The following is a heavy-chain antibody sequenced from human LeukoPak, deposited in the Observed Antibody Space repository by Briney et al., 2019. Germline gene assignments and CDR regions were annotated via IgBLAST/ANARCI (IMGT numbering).Heavy chain of an antibody. Sequence: ASVKVSCKGSGYTFTYGVGWALQAPGQGLEWMGWINPTNGNTNYAQKLQGRVTMTTDTSTSTAYMELRSLRSDDTAVYYCARDGYFAYWGQGTLVTVSS. CDR2: INPTNGNT. J-gene: IGHJ4*02. CDR1: GYTFTYG. CDR3: ARDGYFAY. V-gene: IGHV1-18*01.